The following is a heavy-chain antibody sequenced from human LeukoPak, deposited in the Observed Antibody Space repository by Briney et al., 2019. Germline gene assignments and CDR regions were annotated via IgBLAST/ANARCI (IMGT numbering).Heavy chain of an antibody. Sequence: SETLSLTCTVSGSSISSSSYYWGWIRQPPGKGLEWIGSIYYSGSTYYNPSLKSRVTISVDTSKNQFSLKLSSVTAADTAVYYCARRYYDSSGYNYYFDYWGQGTLVTVSS. CDR1: GSSISSSSYY. CDR2: IYYSGST. J-gene: IGHJ4*02. CDR3: ARRYYDSSGYNYYFDY. V-gene: IGHV4-39*01. D-gene: IGHD3-22*01.